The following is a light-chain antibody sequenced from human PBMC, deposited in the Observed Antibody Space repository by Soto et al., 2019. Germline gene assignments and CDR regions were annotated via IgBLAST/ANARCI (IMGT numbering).Light chain of an antibody. CDR2: DVR. Sequence: QSALTQPASVSGSPGQSITISCTGTSSGVGGYNYVSWYQQHPGKAPKLMIYDVRNRASGASNRFSGSKSGNTASLTISGLQAEDDADYYCTSYTSSSTLYVFGTGTKLTVL. CDR1: SSGVGGYNY. J-gene: IGLJ1*01. V-gene: IGLV2-14*01. CDR3: TSYTSSSTLYV.